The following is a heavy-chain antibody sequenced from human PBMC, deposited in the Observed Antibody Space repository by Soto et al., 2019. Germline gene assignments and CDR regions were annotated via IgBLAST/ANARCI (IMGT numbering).Heavy chain of an antibody. V-gene: IGHV1-3*01. D-gene: IGHD2-15*01. Sequence: ASVKVSCKASGYTFTSYAMHWVRQAPGQRLEWMGWINAGNGNTKYSQKFQGRVTITRDTSASTAYMELSSLRSEDTAVYYCAREMGKYCSGGSCYPPSYYYYGMDGRGQGTTVTVSS. CDR1: GYTFTSYA. CDR2: INAGNGNT. J-gene: IGHJ6*02. CDR3: AREMGKYCSGGSCYPPSYYYYGMDG.